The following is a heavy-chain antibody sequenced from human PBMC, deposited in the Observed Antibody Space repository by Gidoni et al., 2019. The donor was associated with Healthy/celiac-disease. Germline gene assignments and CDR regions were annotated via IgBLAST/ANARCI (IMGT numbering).Heavy chain of an antibody. CDR3: ARDVDTASGYFDY. V-gene: IGHV3-30-3*01. D-gene: IGHD5-18*01. CDR2: ISYDGSNK. CDR1: GFPFSRYA. Sequence: QVQLVESGGGVVQPGRSLRLSFAASGFPFSRYAMHWVRQAPGKGLEWVAVISYDGSNKYYADSVKGRFTISRDNSKNTLYLQMNSLRAEDTAVYYCARDVDTASGYFDYWGQGTLVTVSS. J-gene: IGHJ4*02.